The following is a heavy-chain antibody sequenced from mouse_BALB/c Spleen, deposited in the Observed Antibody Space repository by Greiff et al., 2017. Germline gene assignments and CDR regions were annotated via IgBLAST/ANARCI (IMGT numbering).Heavy chain of an antibody. Sequence: QVQLQQSGAELARPGASVKLSCKASGYTFTSYWMQWVKQRPGQGLEWIGAIYPGDGDTRYTQKFKGKATLTADKSSSTAYMQLSSLASEDSAVYYCARSYDGYYGYFDVWGAGTTVTVSS. CDR3: ARSYDGYYGYFDV. D-gene: IGHD2-3*01. J-gene: IGHJ1*01. CDR1: GYTFTSYW. V-gene: IGHV1-87*01. CDR2: IYPGDGDT.